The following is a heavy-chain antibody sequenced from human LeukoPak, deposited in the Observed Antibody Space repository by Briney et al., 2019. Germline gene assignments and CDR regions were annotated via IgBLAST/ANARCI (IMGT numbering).Heavy chain of an antibody. CDR3: ARVSSGSYYGGFDY. J-gene: IGHJ4*02. V-gene: IGHV1-69*05. D-gene: IGHD3-10*02. CDR2: IIPIFGTA. CDR1: GYTFASYG. Sequence: PVKVSCKASGYTFASYGISWVRQAPGQGLEWMGGIIPIFGTANYAQKFQGRVTITTDESTSTAYMELSSLRSEDTAVYYCARVSSGSYYGGFDYWGQGTLVTVSS.